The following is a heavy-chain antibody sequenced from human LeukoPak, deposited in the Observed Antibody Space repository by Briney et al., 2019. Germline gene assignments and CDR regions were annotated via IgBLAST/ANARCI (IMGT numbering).Heavy chain of an antibody. V-gene: IGHV3-7*01. CDR1: GLTFGSYW. J-gene: IGHJ4*02. Sequence: PGGSLRLSCAASGLTFGSYWMTWVRQAPGKGLEWVANIKVDGTEKYYVDSVKGRFTISRDNSKNTVFLQMNSLSTEDTAVYYCAKDISGGDCPDYWGQGTLVTVSS. CDR3: AKDISGGDCPDY. CDR2: IKVDGTEK. D-gene: IGHD2-21*02.